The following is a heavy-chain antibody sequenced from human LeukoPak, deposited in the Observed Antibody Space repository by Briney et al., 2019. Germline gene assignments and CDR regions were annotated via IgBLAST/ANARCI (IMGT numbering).Heavy chain of an antibody. CDR1: GFTFSSYA. CDR2: IIGSGGST. Sequence: GGSLRLSCAASGFTFSSYAMSWVRQAPGKGLEWVSAIIGSGGSTYYADSVKGRFTISRDNSKNTLYLQMNSLRAEDTAVYYCAKALYNWNYGYYYYMDVWGKGTTVTVSS. J-gene: IGHJ6*03. CDR3: AKALYNWNYGYYYYMDV. V-gene: IGHV3-23*01. D-gene: IGHD1-7*01.